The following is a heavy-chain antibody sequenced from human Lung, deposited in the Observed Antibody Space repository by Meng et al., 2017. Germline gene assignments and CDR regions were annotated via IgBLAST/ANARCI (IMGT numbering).Heavy chain of an antibody. J-gene: IGHJ2*01. CDR2: ISVKNGEA. Sequence: VPPVQSGASAKKPGTSMKVSCKSSGYIFTNYDIRSLRQAPGQGLEWMGWISVKNGEAKYPQNFQGRVTMTTDTTTSTAYMELRSLTSDDTAVYYCARYVPNGSFWYFDFWGRGTLVTVSS. CDR3: ARYVPNGSFWYFDF. V-gene: IGHV1-18*01. CDR1: GYIFTNYD. D-gene: IGHD6-13*01.